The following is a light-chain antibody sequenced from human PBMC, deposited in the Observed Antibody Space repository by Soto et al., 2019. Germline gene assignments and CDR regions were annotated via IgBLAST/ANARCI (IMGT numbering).Light chain of an antibody. CDR2: DIS. Sequence: QSVLTQPASVSGSPGQSITISCTGTSSDVGGYNYVSWYQQHPGKAPKLMIYDISNRPSGVSNRSSGSKSGNTASLTISGLKTDDEADYYCSSYTSSSTRVFGPGTQLTVL. V-gene: IGLV2-14*01. J-gene: IGLJ1*01. CDR3: SSYTSSSTRV. CDR1: SSDVGGYNY.